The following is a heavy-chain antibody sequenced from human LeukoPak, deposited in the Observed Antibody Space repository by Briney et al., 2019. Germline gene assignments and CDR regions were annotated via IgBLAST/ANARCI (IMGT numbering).Heavy chain of an antibody. CDR2: INSSSGFI. CDR1: GFTFSSYS. Sequence: AGGSLRLSCTASGFTFSSYSMNWVRQAPGKGLEWVSSINSSSGFIYYAGSVKGRFTISRDNAKNSLYLQMNSLRVEDTAVYYCVRDSLLWFGEIDYWGQGTLVSVSS. D-gene: IGHD3-10*01. J-gene: IGHJ4*02. V-gene: IGHV3-21*01. CDR3: VRDSLLWFGEIDY.